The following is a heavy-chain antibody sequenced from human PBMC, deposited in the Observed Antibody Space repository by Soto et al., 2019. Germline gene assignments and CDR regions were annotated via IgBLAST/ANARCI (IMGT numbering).Heavy chain of an antibody. CDR3: AKGYSYGVLEPLGY. CDR1: GFTFDDYA. D-gene: IGHD5-18*01. V-gene: IGHV3-9*01. CDR2: ISWNSGII. Sequence: EVQLVESGGGLVQPGRSLRLSCAASGFTFDDYAMHWVRQAPGKGLEWVSGISWNSGIIDYADSVKGRFTISRDNAKNCLYLQMNSLRAEDTALYYCAKGYSYGVLEPLGYWCQGTLVTVSS. J-gene: IGHJ4*02.